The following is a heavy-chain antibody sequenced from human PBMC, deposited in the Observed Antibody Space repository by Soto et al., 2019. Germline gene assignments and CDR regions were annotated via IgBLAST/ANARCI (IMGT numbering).Heavy chain of an antibody. CDR1: GASTVSHYH. Sequence: QVQLQESGPGLVKPSQTLSLTCSVSGASTVSHYHWTWIRQPPGKGLEWMGYIFNSGTTFYNPSLTSRLSISMHTSGNHFSLELRSVTAADTAVYYCALALGPTTRLDYWGQGTLVAVAS. CDR3: ALALGPTTRLDY. D-gene: IGHD1-26*01. J-gene: IGHJ4*02. CDR2: IFNSGTT. V-gene: IGHV4-31*02.